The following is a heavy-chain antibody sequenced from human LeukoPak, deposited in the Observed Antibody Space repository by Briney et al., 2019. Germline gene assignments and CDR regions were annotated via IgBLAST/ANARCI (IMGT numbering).Heavy chain of an antibody. CDR1: GFTFSSYA. Sequence: GGSLRLSCAASGFTFSSYAMSWVRQAPGKGLEWVSAVSGSGDSTYYADSVRGRFTISRDNSKNMLYLQMNSLRAEDTAVYYCAKVRGRYMDVWGKGTTVTVSS. CDR2: VSGSGDST. D-gene: IGHD5-24*01. V-gene: IGHV3-23*01. CDR3: AKVRGRYMDV. J-gene: IGHJ6*03.